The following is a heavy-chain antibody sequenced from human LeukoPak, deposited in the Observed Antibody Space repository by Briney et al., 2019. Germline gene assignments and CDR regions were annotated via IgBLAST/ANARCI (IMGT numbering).Heavy chain of an antibody. CDR1: GYSLTNYY. Sequence: GASVKVSCKASGYSLTNYYMHWVRQAPGQGLEWVGLISPSGGSTNYAQRFQGRVDITRDTSTSTINMELSGLRSEDTATYYCARGLVRGMISSLRRTPPHDYWGQGTLVVVSS. CDR2: ISPSGGST. D-gene: IGHD3-10*01. J-gene: IGHJ4*02. V-gene: IGHV1-46*01. CDR3: ARGLVRGMISSLRRTPPHDY.